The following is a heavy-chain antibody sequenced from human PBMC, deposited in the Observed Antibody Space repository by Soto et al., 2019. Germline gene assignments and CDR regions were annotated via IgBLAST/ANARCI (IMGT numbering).Heavy chain of an antibody. CDR3: AAEDTAMVYYYYGMDV. CDR2: INPNSGGT. J-gene: IGHJ6*02. CDR1: GYTFTGYY. V-gene: IGHV1-2*02. Sequence: ASVKVSCKASGYTFTGYYMHWVRQAPGQGLEWMGWINPNSGGTNYAQKFQGRVTMTRDTSISTAYMELSRLRSDDTAVYYCAAEDTAMVYYYYGMDVWGQGTTVTVSS. D-gene: IGHD5-18*01.